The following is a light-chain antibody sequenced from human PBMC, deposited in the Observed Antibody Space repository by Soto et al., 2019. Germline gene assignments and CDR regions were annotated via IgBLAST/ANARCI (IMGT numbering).Light chain of an antibody. CDR2: DAS. J-gene: IGKJ4*01. CDR3: HQRSNWPPT. CDR1: QSVSSN. V-gene: IGKV3-11*01. Sequence: EIVLTQSPGTLSLSPGERATLSCRASQSVSSNLAWYQQKPGQAPRLLIYDASNRATGIPARFSGSGSGTDFTLTISSLQPEDFAVYYCHQRSNWPPTFGGGTKVEIK.